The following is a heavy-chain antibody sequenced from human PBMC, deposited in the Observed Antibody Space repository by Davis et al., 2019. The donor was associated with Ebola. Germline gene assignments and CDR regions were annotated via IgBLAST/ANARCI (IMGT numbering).Heavy chain of an antibody. Sequence: GESLKISCVASELTISTFSMNWVRQVPGKGLEWVSSIGSGSSNIYYADSVKGRFTISRDDAKNSLYLQMNSLRADDTAIYYCLGRSFDYWGQGTLVTVSS. CDR2: IGSGSSNI. CDR1: ELTISTFS. CDR3: LGRSFDY. V-gene: IGHV3-21*01. J-gene: IGHJ4*02.